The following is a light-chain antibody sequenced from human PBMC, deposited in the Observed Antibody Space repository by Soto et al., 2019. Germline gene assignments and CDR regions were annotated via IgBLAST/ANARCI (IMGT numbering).Light chain of an antibody. CDR2: TAS. CDR3: QQSYSRPRT. CDR1: QSISTS. V-gene: IGKV1-39*01. J-gene: IGKJ1*01. Sequence: DIQMTQSPSSLSASVGDRVTITCRASQSISTSVNWYQQKPGKAPNLLIYTASSLESGVPSRFSGSGSGTDFTLTITSLQPEDFATYFCQQSYSRPRTFGQGTKVEIK.